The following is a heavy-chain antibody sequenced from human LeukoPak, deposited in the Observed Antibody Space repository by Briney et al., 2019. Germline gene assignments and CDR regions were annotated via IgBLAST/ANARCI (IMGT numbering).Heavy chain of an antibody. Sequence: SGPTLVKPSQTLSLTCTVSGGSISSGSYYWSWIRQPAGKGLEWIGRIYTSGSTNYNPSLKSRVTISVDTSKNQFSLKLSSVTAADTAVYYCARAFYPGYYSYMAVWGKGTTVTVSS. J-gene: IGHJ6*03. D-gene: IGHD3-3*02. CDR1: GGSISSGSYY. V-gene: IGHV4-61*02. CDR3: ARAFYPGYYSYMAV. CDR2: IYTSGST.